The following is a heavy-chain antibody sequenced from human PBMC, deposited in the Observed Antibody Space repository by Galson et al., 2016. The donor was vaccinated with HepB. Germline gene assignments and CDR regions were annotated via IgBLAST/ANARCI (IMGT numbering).Heavy chain of an antibody. J-gene: IGHJ4*02. Sequence: SLRLSCAASGFTFSSYGMHWVRQAPGKGLEWVAVISFDGNNKFYGDSVKGRFTISRDASTNTLFLQMDSLRLEDTAVYYCAKAGQFDYFASHWGQGILITVSS. CDR3: AKAGQFDYFASH. D-gene: IGHD3-10*01. V-gene: IGHV3-30*18. CDR2: ISFDGNNK. CDR1: GFTFSSYG.